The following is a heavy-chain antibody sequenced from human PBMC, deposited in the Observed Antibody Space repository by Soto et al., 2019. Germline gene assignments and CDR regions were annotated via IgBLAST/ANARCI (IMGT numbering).Heavy chain of an antibody. CDR1: GYTFTNYG. J-gene: IGHJ5*02. Sequence: QVQLVQSGGAMKKPGASVKVSCKASGYTFTNYGIIWVRQAPGQGLEWVGWISGYNGDTNYAQKFQGRVIMTTDTSTSTAYMELRTLTSDDTAVYYCARDYDIWGEDWFDPWGQGTLVTVSS. D-gene: IGHD3-9*01. CDR2: ISGYNGDT. V-gene: IGHV1-18*01. CDR3: ARDYDIWGEDWFDP.